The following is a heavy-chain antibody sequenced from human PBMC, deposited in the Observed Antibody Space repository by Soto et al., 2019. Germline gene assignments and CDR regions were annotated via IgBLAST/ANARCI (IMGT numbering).Heavy chain of an antibody. CDR1: GVTFSGYA. V-gene: IGHV3-23*01. CDR2: ISGSGGST. CDR3: AKHGHYDILTGYGMDV. D-gene: IGHD3-9*01. J-gene: IGHJ6*02. Sequence: GGSLRLSCASSGVTFSGYAMSLVRQAPGKGLEWVSAISGSGGSTYYADSVKGRFTISRDNSKNTLYLQMNSLRAEDTAVYYCAKHGHYDILTGYGMDVWGQGTTVTVSS.